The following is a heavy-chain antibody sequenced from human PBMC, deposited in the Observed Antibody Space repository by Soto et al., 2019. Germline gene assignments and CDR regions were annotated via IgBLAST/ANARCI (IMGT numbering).Heavy chain of an antibody. CDR2: ISAYNADT. CDR3: ESRSDHASVDF. J-gene: IGHJ4*02. D-gene: IGHD2-2*01. CDR1: GYTFINYG. Sequence: QVQLVQSGAEVKKPGASVKVSCKASGYTFINYGISWVRQAPGQGLEWMGRISAYNADTNYAQKLQGRVTMTTDTSTRTAYMALRSLRSDDTDVSACESRSDHASVDFWGQGTLVTVSS. V-gene: IGHV1-18*01.